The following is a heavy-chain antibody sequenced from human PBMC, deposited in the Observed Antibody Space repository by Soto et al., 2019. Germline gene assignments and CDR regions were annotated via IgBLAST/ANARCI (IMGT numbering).Heavy chain of an antibody. J-gene: IGHJ4*02. V-gene: IGHV3-33*03. CDR2: IWNDGSNK. Sequence: PGGSLRLSCAASGFSFNIYVMHWVRQAPGNVLAWVAVIWNDGSNKYYADPVKGRFTISRDNSKNTLYLQINSLRAEDTAVYYCASRSPAYDYWGRGTRVTVSS. CDR3: ASRSPAYDY. CDR1: GFSFNIYV.